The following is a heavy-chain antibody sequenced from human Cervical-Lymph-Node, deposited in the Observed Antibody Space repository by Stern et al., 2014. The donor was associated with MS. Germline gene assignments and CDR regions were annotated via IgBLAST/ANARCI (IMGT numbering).Heavy chain of an antibody. D-gene: IGHD2-2*01. CDR3: ARAVRNQLLSEY. J-gene: IGHJ4*02. V-gene: IGHV1-8*01. CDR1: GYTFSSYD. CDR2: MNPYSGNT. Sequence: QVQLVQSGAEVKKPGASVKVSCKASGYTFSSYDITWVRQAPGHGLEWMGWMNPYSGNTGYAQKFKGRVSMTSDPSISTVYMELTSLTSDDTAVYFCARAVRNQLLSEYWGQGTLVTVSS.